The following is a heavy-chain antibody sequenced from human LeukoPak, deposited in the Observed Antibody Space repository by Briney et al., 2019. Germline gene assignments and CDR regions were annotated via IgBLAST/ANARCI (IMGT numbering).Heavy chain of an antibody. CDR2: ISGSGGST. J-gene: IGHJ4*02. D-gene: IGHD3-22*01. CDR3: AKDLRPYYYDSSGYFDY. CDR1: GFTFSSYA. V-gene: IGHV3-23*01. Sequence: GGSLRLSCAASGFTFSSYAMSWVRQAPGKGLEWVSAISGSGGSTYHADSVKGRFTISRDNSKNTLYLQMNSLRAEDTAVYYCAKDLRPYYYDSSGYFDYWGQGTLVTVSS.